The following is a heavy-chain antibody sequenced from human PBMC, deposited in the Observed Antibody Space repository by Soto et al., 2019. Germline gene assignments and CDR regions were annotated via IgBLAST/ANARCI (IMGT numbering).Heavy chain of an antibody. CDR3: ARAVVVPFDY. CDR2: INAGNGNT. D-gene: IGHD2-2*01. CDR1: GYTFTSYA. J-gene: IGHJ4*02. V-gene: IGHV1-3*01. Sequence: QVQLVQSGAEVKKPGASVKVTCKAYGYTFTSYAIHWVRRAHGQRLEWMGWINAGNGNTKYSQKFQGRVTITRDTSASTAYMELSSLRSEDTAEYYCARAVVVPFDYWGQGTLVTVSS.